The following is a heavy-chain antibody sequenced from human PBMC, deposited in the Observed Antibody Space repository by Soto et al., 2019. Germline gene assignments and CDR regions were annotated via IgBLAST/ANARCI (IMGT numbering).Heavy chain of an antibody. CDR2: IHPDDSDT. Sequence: PGESLKISCKTSGYSFPNYWIAWVRQTPGKGLELMGIIHPDDSDTRYSPSFQGQVTISADRSTSAAYLHLSSLKASDPALYYCARHGLRVMTSSTLYSYHALDVWGQGTTVTVSS. D-gene: IGHD3-16*01. CDR1: GYSFPNYW. J-gene: IGHJ6*02. V-gene: IGHV5-51*01. CDR3: ARHGLRVMTSSTLYSYHALDV.